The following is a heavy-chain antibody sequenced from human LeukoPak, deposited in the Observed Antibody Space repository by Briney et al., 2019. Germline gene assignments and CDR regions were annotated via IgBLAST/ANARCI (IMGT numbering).Heavy chain of an antibody. V-gene: IGHV3-21*04. Sequence: GGSLRLSCAASGFTFSSYSMNWVRQAPGKGLEWVSSISSSSSYIYYADSVKGRFTISRDNAKNSLYLQMNSLRAEDTAVYYCARDKAVAGHNWFDPWGQGTLVTVSS. D-gene: IGHD6-19*01. CDR1: GFTFSSYS. J-gene: IGHJ5*02. CDR2: ISSSSSYI. CDR3: ARDKAVAGHNWFDP.